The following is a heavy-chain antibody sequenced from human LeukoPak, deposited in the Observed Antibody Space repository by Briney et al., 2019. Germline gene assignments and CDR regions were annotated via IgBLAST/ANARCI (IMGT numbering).Heavy chain of an antibody. V-gene: IGHV3-43*02. CDR3: ARESGKFDY. CDR1: GLPIGDFA. CDR2: ISGDGVST. J-gene: IGHJ4*02. Sequence: GGSLRLSCVASGLPIGDFAMHWVRQAPGQGLEWVSLISGDGVSTFFADSVKGRFSISRDNSKNSLFLEMSSLRTEDTAMYYRARESGKFDYWGQGTLVAVSS.